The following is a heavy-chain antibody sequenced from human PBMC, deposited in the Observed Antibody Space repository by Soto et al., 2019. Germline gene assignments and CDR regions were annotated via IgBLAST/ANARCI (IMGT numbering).Heavy chain of an antibody. V-gene: IGHV3-7*05. J-gene: IGHJ4*02. CDR3: ANILIVGATIGRSKGY. D-gene: IGHD1-26*01. CDR2: IKQDGSEK. Sequence: PGGSLRLSCAASGFTFSSYWMSWVRQAPGKGLEWVANIKQDGSEKYYVDSVKGRFTISRDNAKNSLYLQMNSLRAEDTAVYYCANILIVGATIGRSKGYWGQGTLVTVSS. CDR1: GFTFSSYW.